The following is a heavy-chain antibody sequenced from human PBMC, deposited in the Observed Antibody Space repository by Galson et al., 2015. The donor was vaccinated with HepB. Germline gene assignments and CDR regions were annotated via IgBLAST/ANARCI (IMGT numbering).Heavy chain of an antibody. CDR3: ARDLSYYYDSSGYEGDY. CDR1: GGTFSSYA. V-gene: IGHV1-69*04. CDR2: IIPILGIA. Sequence: SVKVSCKASGGTFSSYAISWVRQAPGQGLEWMGRIIPILGIANYAQKFQGRVTITADKSTSTAYMELSSLRSEDTAVDYCARDLSYYYDSSGYEGDYWGQGTLVTVSS. J-gene: IGHJ4*02. D-gene: IGHD3-22*01.